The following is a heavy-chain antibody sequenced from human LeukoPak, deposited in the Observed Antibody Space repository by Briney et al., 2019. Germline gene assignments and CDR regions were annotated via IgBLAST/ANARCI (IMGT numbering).Heavy chain of an antibody. CDR2: IRYDGSNK. CDR1: GFTFSSYG. Sequence: GGSLRLSCAASGFTFSSYGMHWVRQAPGKGLEWVAFIRYDGSNKYYADSVKGRFTISRDNSKNTLYLQMNSLRAEDTAVYYCARSQYYDFWSGYRPEGYWGQGTLVTVSS. CDR3: ARSQYYDFWSGYRPEGY. D-gene: IGHD3-3*01. V-gene: IGHV3-30*02. J-gene: IGHJ4*02.